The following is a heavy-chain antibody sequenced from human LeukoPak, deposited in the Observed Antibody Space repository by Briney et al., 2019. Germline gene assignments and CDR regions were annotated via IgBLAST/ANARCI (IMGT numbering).Heavy chain of an antibody. CDR1: GFTFSSYE. Sequence: GGSLSLSCAASGFTFSSYEMNWVRQAPGKGLEWVSYISSSGSTIYYADSVKCRFTISRDNAKNSLYLQMNSLRAEDTAIYYCARDSKGFSGYDLGGGFDNWGQGTLVTVSS. CDR2: ISSSGSTI. J-gene: IGHJ4*02. D-gene: IGHD5-12*01. CDR3: ARDSKGFSGYDLGGGFDN. V-gene: IGHV3-48*03.